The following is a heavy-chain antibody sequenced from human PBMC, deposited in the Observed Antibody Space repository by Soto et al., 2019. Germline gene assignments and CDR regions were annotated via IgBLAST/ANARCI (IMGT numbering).Heavy chain of an antibody. J-gene: IGHJ3*01. CDR1: GFTFSSYV. CDR3: ARRFCSRKRCNGNDGFDV. D-gene: IGHD1-1*01. V-gene: IGHV3-30-3*01. CDR2: TTSDENTK. Sequence: QVRLVESGGGVVQPGTSLRLSCAASGFTFSSYVVHWVRQAPGKGVEWVAVTTSDENTKLYADSVKGRFTISRDNSKNTMYLHMNSLRADDTAGYYCARRFCSRKRCNGNDGFDVWGQGTMVTVS.